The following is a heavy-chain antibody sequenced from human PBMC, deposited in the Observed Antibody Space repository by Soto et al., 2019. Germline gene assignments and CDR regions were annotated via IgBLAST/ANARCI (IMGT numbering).Heavy chain of an antibody. CDR3: ARGRYYYGSGGSVSDY. D-gene: IGHD3-10*01. CDR1: GGTFSSYT. V-gene: IGHV1-69*02. CDR2: IIPILGIA. J-gene: IGHJ4*02. Sequence: QVQLVQSGAEVKKPGSSVKVSCKASGGTFSSYTISWVRQAPGQGLEWMGRIIPILGIANYAQKFQGRVTITADKATSTAYMELSSLRSEDTAVYYCARGRYYYGSGGSVSDYWGQGTLVTVSS.